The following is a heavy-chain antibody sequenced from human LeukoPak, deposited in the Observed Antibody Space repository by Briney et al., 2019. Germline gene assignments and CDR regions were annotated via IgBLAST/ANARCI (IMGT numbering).Heavy chain of an antibody. V-gene: IGHV3-21*01. J-gene: IGHJ4*02. Sequence: PGGSLRLSCAASGFTVSSNYMSWVRQAPGKGLEWVSSISSSSSYIYYADSVKGRFTISRDNAKNSLYLQMNSLRAEDTAVYYCARGLAAAGGDWGQGTLVTVSS. CDR2: ISSSSSYI. D-gene: IGHD6-13*01. CDR3: ARGLAAAGGD. CDR1: GFTVSSNY.